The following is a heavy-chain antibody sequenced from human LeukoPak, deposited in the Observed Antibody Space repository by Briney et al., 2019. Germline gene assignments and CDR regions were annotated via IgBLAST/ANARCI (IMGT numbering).Heavy chain of an antibody. Sequence: GGSLRLSCAASGFTFSSYAMSWVRQAPGKGLEWVSTINDNGVNTYYAHSVKGRFTISRDNSKNTLYLQMNSLRAEDTAVYYCAKDRGGAYYESSVDIWGQGTMVTVSS. CDR1: GFTFSSYA. J-gene: IGHJ3*02. V-gene: IGHV3-23*01. CDR2: INDNGVNT. D-gene: IGHD3-22*01. CDR3: AKDRGGAYYESSVDI.